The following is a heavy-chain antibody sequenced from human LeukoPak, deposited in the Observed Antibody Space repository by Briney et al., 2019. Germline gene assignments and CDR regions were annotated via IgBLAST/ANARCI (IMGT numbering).Heavy chain of an antibody. CDR1: GASISGSGYY. V-gene: IGHV4-39*01. J-gene: IGHJ4*02. D-gene: IGHD2-21*02. CDR3: AKSDGYGLIDY. Sequence: SETLSLTCAVSGASISGSGYYWGWIRQPPGMELQWIGNIYHTGSTYYNASLQSRVTISIDTSKNQFSLRLNSATAADTAMYYCAKSDGYGLIDYWGQGTLVTVSS. CDR2: IYHTGST.